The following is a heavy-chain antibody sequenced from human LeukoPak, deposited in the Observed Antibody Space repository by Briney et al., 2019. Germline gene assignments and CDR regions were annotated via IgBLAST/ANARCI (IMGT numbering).Heavy chain of an antibody. D-gene: IGHD4-17*01. V-gene: IGHV1-69*06. J-gene: IGHJ6*04. CDR3: ARGNDYGDYVDNYYYYGMDV. Sequence: ASVKVSCKASGGTFGSYAISWVRQAPGQGLEWMGGIIPIFGTANYAQKFQGRVTITADKSTSTAYMELSSLRSEDTAVYYCARGNDYGDYVDNYYYYGMDVWGKGTTVTVSS. CDR1: GGTFGSYA. CDR2: IIPIFGTA.